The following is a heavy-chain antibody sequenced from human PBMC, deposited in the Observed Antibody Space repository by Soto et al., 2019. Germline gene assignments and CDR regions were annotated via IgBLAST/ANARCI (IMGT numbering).Heavy chain of an antibody. Sequence: QERLVQSGAEVRKPGSSVNVSCKVTGGTSTRYAINWVRQAPGQGIEWMGGIVPMFGTSKYVQKFQGRVTITADTSTNIAYMELRSLRSEDTAVYYCNRGSEYDFWSGYLWGQGTLVSVSS. D-gene: IGHD3-3*01. CDR2: IVPMFGTS. CDR3: NRGSEYDFWSGYL. J-gene: IGHJ4*02. V-gene: IGHV1-69*06. CDR1: GGTSTRYA.